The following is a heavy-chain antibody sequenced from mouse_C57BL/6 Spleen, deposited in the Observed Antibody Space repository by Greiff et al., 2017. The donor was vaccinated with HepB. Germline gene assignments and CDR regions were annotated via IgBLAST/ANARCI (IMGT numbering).Heavy chain of an antibody. D-gene: IGHD2-12*01. Sequence: QVQLQQPGAELVMPGASVKLSCKASGYTFTSYWMHWVKQRPGQGLEWIGEIDPSDSYTNYNQKFKGKSTLTVDKSSSTAYMQLSSLTSEDSAVYYCARVPLRRGGYFDVWGTGTTVTVSS. V-gene: IGHV1-69*01. J-gene: IGHJ1*03. CDR1: GYTFTSYW. CDR3: ARVPLRRGGYFDV. CDR2: IDPSDSYT.